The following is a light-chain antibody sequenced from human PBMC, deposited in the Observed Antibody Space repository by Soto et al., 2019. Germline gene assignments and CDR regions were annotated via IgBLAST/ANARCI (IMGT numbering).Light chain of an antibody. V-gene: IGKV3-11*01. CDR3: QQRSGQPLT. J-gene: IGKJ4*01. Sequence: EIVVTQSPATLSLSPGERATLSCRASQTISSYLAWYQQKPGQAPRLLIYDAANRATGIPARFSGSGSGTDFTLTISSLEPEDFAVYYCQQRSGQPLTFGGGTKVEIK. CDR2: DAA. CDR1: QTISSY.